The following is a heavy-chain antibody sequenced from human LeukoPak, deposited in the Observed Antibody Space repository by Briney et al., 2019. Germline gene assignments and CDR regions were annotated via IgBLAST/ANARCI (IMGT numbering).Heavy chain of an antibody. V-gene: IGHV3-74*01. CDR3: VRVVADWGSDY. Sequence: GGSLRLSCTASGFSFSVFWMHWVRQAPGKGLVWVSRIDADGGSTTYADSVKGRFTISRDNARNTLYLQMNSLRAEDTAVYYCVRVVADWGSDYWGQGTLVTVSS. D-gene: IGHD7-27*01. J-gene: IGHJ4*02. CDR1: GFSFSVFW. CDR2: IDADGGST.